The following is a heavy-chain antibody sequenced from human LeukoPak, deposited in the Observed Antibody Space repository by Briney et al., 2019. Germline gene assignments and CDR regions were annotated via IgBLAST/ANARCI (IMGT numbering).Heavy chain of an antibody. V-gene: IGHV1-18*01. CDR2: ISAYNGNT. D-gene: IGHD3-3*01. Sequence: ASVKVSCKASGYTFTSYGISWVRQAPGQGLEWMGWISAYNGNTNYAQKLQGRVTMTTDTSTSTAYMALRSLGSDDTAVYYCARGEYDFWSGYLNYYYYYMDVWGKGTTVTVSS. CDR1: GYTFTSYG. J-gene: IGHJ6*03. CDR3: ARGEYDFWSGYLNYYYYYMDV.